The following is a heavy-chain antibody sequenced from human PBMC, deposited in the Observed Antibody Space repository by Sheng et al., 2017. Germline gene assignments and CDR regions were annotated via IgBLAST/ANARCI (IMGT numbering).Heavy chain of an antibody. CDR1: GFTFSSYW. CDR3: ARASGWQHLIQVLFDY. J-gene: IGHJ4*02. V-gene: IGHV3-7*01. D-gene: IGHD5-18*01. Sequence: EMYLVESGGGLVQPGGSLRLSCAASGFTFSSYWMSWVRQAPGKGLEWVANIKEDGSEKXYVDSVKGRFTISRDNAKNSLYLQMNSLRDGDTAVYYCARASGWQHLIQVLFDYWGQG. CDR2: IKEDGSEK.